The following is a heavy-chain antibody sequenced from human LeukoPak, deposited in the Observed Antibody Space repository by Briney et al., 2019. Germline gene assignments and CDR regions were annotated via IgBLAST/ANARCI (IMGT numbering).Heavy chain of an antibody. J-gene: IGHJ4*02. CDR2: ISSSSYI. V-gene: IGHV3-21*01. D-gene: IGHD4-23*01. CDR3: ARGYGGLGY. CDR1: GFTFSSYT. Sequence: GGSLRLSCAASGFTFSSYTMNWVRQAPGKGLEWVSSISSSSYIYYADSVKGRFTISRDNAKNSLYLQMNSLRAEGTAVYYCARGYGGLGYWGQGTLVTVSS.